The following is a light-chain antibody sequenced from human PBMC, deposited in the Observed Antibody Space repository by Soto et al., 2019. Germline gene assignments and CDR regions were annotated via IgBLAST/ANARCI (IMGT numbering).Light chain of an antibody. CDR3: LQDPIFPWT. Sequence: ALQLSQSPSSLSGSVGDRVTITCRASQDGRDDLGWYQQKPGKAPKLLIYAASTLQSGVPSRFSGSGSGTDFSLTISSLQAEDSATYYCLQDPIFPWTFGQGTQVEIK. CDR1: QDGRDD. CDR2: AAS. J-gene: IGKJ1*01. V-gene: IGKV1-6*01.